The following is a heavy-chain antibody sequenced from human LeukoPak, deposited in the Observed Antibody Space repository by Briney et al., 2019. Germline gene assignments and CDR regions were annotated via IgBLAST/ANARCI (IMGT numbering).Heavy chain of an antibody. CDR3: AKELDIVVVVAAAD. CDR2: ISGSGGST. Sequence: QAGGSLRLSCAASGFTLSSYAMSWVRQAPGKGLEWVSAISGSGGSTYYADSVKGRFTISRDTYKNTLYLQMNSLRAEDTAVYYCAKELDIVVVVAAADWGQGTLVTVSS. D-gene: IGHD2-15*01. V-gene: IGHV3-23*01. J-gene: IGHJ4*02. CDR1: GFTLSSYA.